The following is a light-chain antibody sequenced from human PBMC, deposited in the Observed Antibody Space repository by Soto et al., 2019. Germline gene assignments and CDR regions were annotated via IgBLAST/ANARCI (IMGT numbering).Light chain of an antibody. V-gene: IGKV3-15*01. CDR2: GAS. CDR3: QQYHDWPPLT. J-gene: IGKJ3*01. Sequence: EIVMTQSPATLSVSPGERATLSCRASQSVNSNLAWYQQKPGQVPRLLIYGASTRATGIPARFSGSGSGTEFTLTISSLQSEDFALYYCQQYHDWPPLTFGPGTKVDIK. CDR1: QSVNSN.